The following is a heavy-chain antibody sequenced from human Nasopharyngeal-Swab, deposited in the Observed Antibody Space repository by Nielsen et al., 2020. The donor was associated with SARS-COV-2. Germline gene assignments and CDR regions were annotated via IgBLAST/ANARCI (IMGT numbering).Heavy chain of an antibody. CDR2: INHSGST. V-gene: IGHV4-34*01. J-gene: IGHJ3*01. Sequence: SETLSLTCAVYGGSFSGYYWSWIRQPPGKGLEWIGEINHSGSTNYNPSLKSRVTISVDTSKNQFSLKLSSVTAADTAVYYCARGSNGDRRTFDYWGQGQWSPSLQ. CDR3: ARGSNGDRRTFDY. D-gene: IGHD3-16*01. CDR1: GGSFSGYY.